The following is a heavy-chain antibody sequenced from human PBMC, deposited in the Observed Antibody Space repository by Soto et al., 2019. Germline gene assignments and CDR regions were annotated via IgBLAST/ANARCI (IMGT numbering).Heavy chain of an antibody. Sequence: QVQPVESGGGVVQPGRSLRLSCEASGFNFSNFGMHWVRQAPGKGLEWVAVISYDGSNKYYADSVKGRFTISRDTSKRTLYMEMNSLRTEDTAVYYCAKGAGWGDDFWNAYYRFYYYMDVWGKGTTVTVSS. CDR2: ISYDGSNK. V-gene: IGHV3-30*18. CDR1: GFNFSNFG. J-gene: IGHJ6*03. D-gene: IGHD3-3*01. CDR3: AKGAGWGDDFWNAYYRFYYYMDV.